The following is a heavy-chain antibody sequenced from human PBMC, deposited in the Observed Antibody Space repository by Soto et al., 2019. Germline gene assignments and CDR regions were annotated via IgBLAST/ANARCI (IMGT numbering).Heavy chain of an antibody. Sequence: QVQLVQSGAEVKKPGSSVKVSCKASGGTFSSYAISWVRQAPGQGLEWMGGIIPIFGTANYAQKFQGRVTITADESTSTAYMGLSSLRSEDTAVYYCASLRDIVVVPAAKRYYYYGMDVWGQGTTVTVSS. J-gene: IGHJ6*02. CDR3: ASLRDIVVVPAAKRYYYYGMDV. D-gene: IGHD2-2*01. CDR2: IIPIFGTA. V-gene: IGHV1-69*01. CDR1: GGTFSSYA.